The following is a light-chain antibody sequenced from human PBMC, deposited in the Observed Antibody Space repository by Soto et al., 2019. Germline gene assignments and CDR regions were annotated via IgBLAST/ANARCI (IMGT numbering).Light chain of an antibody. CDR1: SSDVGGYNY. Sequence: QSALTQPASVSGSPGQSVTISCTGTSSDVGGYNYVSWYQHHPGEAPKLMIYEVTHRPSGVSNRSSGSKSGNTASLTISGLQAEDEADYYCSSYTSISTYVFGTGTKLTVL. CDR2: EVT. CDR3: SSYTSISTYV. V-gene: IGLV2-14*01. J-gene: IGLJ1*01.